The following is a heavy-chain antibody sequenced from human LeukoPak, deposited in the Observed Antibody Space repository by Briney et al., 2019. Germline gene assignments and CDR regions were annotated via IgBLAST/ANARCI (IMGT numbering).Heavy chain of an antibody. CDR2: IVVGSGNT. J-gene: IGHJ4*02. V-gene: IGHV1-58*02. Sequence: GASVKVSCKASGFTFTSSAMQWVRQARGQRLEWIGWIVVGSGNTNYAQKFQERVTITRDMSTSTADMELSSLRSEDTAVYYCAADQGSGWYVWGQGTLVTVSS. CDR1: GFTFTSSA. CDR3: AADQGSGWYV. D-gene: IGHD6-19*01.